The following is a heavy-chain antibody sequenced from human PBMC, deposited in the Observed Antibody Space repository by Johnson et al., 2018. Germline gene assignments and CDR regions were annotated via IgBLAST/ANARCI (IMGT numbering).Heavy chain of an antibody. D-gene: IGHD1-1*01. Sequence: VQLQESGGGLVQPGGSLRLSCAASGFTFSTFSMSWVRQAPGKGLEWVSGISATGDATYYAHSVKGRLTISRDNSKNTLFLQVHSLRAEDTAVYFCAARTIGSHFDSWGQGTLLIVSS. J-gene: IGHJ4*02. CDR1: GFTFSTFS. V-gene: IGHV3-23*01. CDR3: AARTIGSHFDS. CDR2: ISATGDAT.